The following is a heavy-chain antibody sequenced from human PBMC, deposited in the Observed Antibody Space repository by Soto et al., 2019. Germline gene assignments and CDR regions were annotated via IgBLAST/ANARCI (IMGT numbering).Heavy chain of an antibody. Sequence: ASVKVSCKASGYTFTSYYMHWLRQAPGQGLEWMGIINPSGGSTSYAQKFQGRVTMTRDTSTSTVYMELSSLRSEDTAVYYCARDRQMYSSSWSQGFDYWGQGTLVTVSS. CDR2: INPSGGST. CDR1: GYTFTSYY. D-gene: IGHD6-13*01. J-gene: IGHJ4*02. V-gene: IGHV1-46*01. CDR3: ARDRQMYSSSWSQGFDY.